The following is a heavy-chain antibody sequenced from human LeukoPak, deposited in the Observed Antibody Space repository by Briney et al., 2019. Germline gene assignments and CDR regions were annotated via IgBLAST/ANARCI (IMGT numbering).Heavy chain of an antibody. Sequence: GGSLRLSCAASGFTFSTYDMQGVRQAPGKGLEWVSGINRSGRTYYPDSVKGRFTISRDNSKNTLYLQMNSLRAEDTAVYYCAKGGYFAFETWGQGTMVAVSS. CDR1: GFTFSTYD. J-gene: IGHJ3*02. CDR2: INRSGRT. V-gene: IGHV3-23*01. CDR3: AKGGYFAFET. D-gene: IGHD2-2*03.